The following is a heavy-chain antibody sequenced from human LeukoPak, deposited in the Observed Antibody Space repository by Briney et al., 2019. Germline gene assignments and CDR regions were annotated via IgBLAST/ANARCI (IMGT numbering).Heavy chain of an antibody. CDR1: GYNFANSW. V-gene: IGHV5-51*01. CDR3: ARHLTRSILNDAFDI. J-gene: IGHJ3*02. CDR2: IFPGDSDT. Sequence: GESLKISCKGSGYNFANSWIGWVRQMPGKGLEWMGIIFPGDSDTRYSPSLQGQVTISADTSINTAYLQWRSLKTSDIAMYYCARHLTRSILNDAFDIWGQGTMVTVSA. D-gene: IGHD3-3*01.